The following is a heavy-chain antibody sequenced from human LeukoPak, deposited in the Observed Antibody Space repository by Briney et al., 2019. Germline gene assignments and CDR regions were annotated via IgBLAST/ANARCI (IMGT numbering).Heavy chain of an antibody. CDR1: GFTISDHY. V-gene: IGHV3-72*01. Sequence: PGGSLRLSCAASGFTISDHYMDWVRQAPGKGLEWVGRIRDKAKTYSTDYAASVKGRVIIPGDPSKNSVHLQMNSLKTEDTAVYYCVRAGPNWGSDDQWGQGTLVTVSS. CDR3: VRAGPNWGSDDQ. J-gene: IGHJ4*02. D-gene: IGHD7-27*01. CDR2: IRDKAKTYST.